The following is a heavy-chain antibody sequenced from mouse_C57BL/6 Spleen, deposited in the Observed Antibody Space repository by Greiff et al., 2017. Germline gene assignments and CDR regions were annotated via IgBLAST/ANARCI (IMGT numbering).Heavy chain of an antibody. V-gene: IGHV5-9-1*02. D-gene: IGHD1-1*01. CDR2: ISSGGDYI. Sequence: EVQLVESGEGLVKPGGSLKLSCAASGFTFSSYAMSWVRQTPEKRLEWVAYISSGGDYIYYADTVKGRFTISRDNARNTLYLQMSSLKSEDTAMYYCTREYYGSSYDYFDYWGQGTTLTVSS. CDR1: GFTFSSYA. J-gene: IGHJ2*01. CDR3: TREYYGSSYDYFDY.